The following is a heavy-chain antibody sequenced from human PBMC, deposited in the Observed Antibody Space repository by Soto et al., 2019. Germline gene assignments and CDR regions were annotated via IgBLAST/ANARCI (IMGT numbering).Heavy chain of an antibody. J-gene: IGHJ3*02. Sequence: EVQLLESGGGLVQPGGSLRLSCAASGFTFSSYAMSWVRQAPGKGLEWVSAISGRGGSTYYADSVKGRFTISRDNSKNSLYLQMNSLRAEDTAVYYCAKALLVVLWLGQLGDALDIWGQGTMVTVSS. CDR3: AKALLVVLWLGQLGDALDI. CDR2: ISGRGGST. CDR1: GFTFSSYA. V-gene: IGHV3-23*01. D-gene: IGHD3-10*01.